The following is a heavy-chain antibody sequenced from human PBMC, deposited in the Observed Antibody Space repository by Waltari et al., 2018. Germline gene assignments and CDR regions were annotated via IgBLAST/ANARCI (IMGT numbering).Heavy chain of an antibody. V-gene: IGHV7-4-1*02. Sequence: QVPLVQSGPELKKPGTTVEASCQASGYPFPTCGLTWVAPAPGPRPRRTGVGGAPGQGLEWMGWIDTNPGNPTYAQGFTGRFVFSLDTSVSTAYLQISSLKAEDTAVYYCAREEGIPGGIVYNWLDPWGQGTLVTVSS. CDR1: GYPFPTCG. J-gene: IGHJ5*02. CDR2: IDTNPGNP. CDR3: AREEGIPGGIVYNWLDP. D-gene: IGHD2-2*01.